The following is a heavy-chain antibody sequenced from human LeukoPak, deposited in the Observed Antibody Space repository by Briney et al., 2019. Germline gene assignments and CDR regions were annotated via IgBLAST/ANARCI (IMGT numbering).Heavy chain of an antibody. CDR1: GYTFTGYY. Sequence: ASVKVSCKASGYTFTGYYMHWVRQAPGQGPEWMGWINPNSGGTNYAQKFQGRVTMTRDTSISAAYMELSRLRSDDTAVYYCARDRYSSGQRGIGAEYFQHWGQGTLVTVSS. D-gene: IGHD6-19*01. V-gene: IGHV1-2*02. CDR3: ARDRYSSGQRGIGAEYFQH. CDR2: INPNSGGT. J-gene: IGHJ1*01.